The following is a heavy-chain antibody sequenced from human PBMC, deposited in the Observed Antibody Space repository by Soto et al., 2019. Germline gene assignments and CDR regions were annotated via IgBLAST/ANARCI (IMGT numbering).Heavy chain of an antibody. D-gene: IGHD2-15*01. J-gene: IGHJ4*02. CDR3: AKGRGGSRHNWYYFGI. CDR1: GFTFYDYA. Sequence: GGALRLSCAASGFTFYDYAIHWVRQVPXKGLEWVSGVTWNSGSVVYADSVKGRFTISRDNAKNSLYLQMNSLRAEDTALYYGAKGRGGSRHNWYYFGILGEGTLVPGS. V-gene: IGHV3-9*01. CDR2: VTWNSGSV.